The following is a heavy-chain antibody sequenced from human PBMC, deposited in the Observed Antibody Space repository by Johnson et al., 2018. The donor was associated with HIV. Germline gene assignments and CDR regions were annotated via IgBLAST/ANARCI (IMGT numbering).Heavy chain of an antibody. CDR1: GFTFSNYA. J-gene: IGHJ3*02. Sequence: QVQLVESGGGVVQPGRSLRLSCAASGFTFSNYAMHWVRQAPGKGLEWVAVIWYNGSKKYYADSVKGRFTISRANSKTTLYLQMNSLRAEDTAVYYCAKALLGYCTGGVCYTRIAAAGDAFDIWGQGTLVTVSS. CDR3: AKALLGYCTGGVCYTRIAAAGDAFDI. CDR2: IWYNGSKK. V-gene: IGHV3-33*06. D-gene: IGHD2-8*02.